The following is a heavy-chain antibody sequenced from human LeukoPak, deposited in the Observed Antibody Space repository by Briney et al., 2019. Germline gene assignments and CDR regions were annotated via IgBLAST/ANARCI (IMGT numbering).Heavy chain of an antibody. Sequence: SETLSLTCTVSGGSISSYYWSWIRQPPGKGLEWIGYIYYSGSTNYNPSLKSRVTISVDTSKNQFSLKLSSVTAADTAVYYCARHRMPVYSSGWSYFDYWGQGTLVTVSS. V-gene: IGHV4-59*08. CDR2: IYYSGST. J-gene: IGHJ4*02. D-gene: IGHD6-19*01. CDR3: ARHRMPVYSSGWSYFDY. CDR1: GGSISSYY.